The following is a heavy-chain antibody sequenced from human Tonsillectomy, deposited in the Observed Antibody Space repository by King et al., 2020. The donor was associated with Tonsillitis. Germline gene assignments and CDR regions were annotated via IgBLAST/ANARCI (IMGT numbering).Heavy chain of an antibody. CDR1: GGSISSYY. CDR3: ARHYYVRSGSHFAY. J-gene: IGHJ4*02. Sequence: VQLQESGPGLVKPSETLSLTCTVSGGSISSYYWSWIRQPPGKGLEWIGYFYYSGSTNYNPSLTSRVTISVDTSKNQFSLKLSLVTAADTAVYYCARHYYVRSGSHFAYWGQGTLVTVSS. V-gene: IGHV4-59*08. D-gene: IGHD3-22*01. CDR2: FYYSGST.